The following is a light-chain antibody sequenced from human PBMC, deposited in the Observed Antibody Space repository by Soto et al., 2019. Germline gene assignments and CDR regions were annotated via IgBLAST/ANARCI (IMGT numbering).Light chain of an antibody. Sequence: DIQMTQSPSSLSASVGDRVTITCRASQGISSFLAWYQQKPGKAPKLLIYGASTLKSGVPSRFSGSGSGTDFTLTISSLQPDDFATYYCQQDNSYSNTFGQGTKVEIK. J-gene: IGKJ2*01. CDR2: GAS. CDR1: QGISSF. V-gene: IGKV1-5*01. CDR3: QQDNSYSNT.